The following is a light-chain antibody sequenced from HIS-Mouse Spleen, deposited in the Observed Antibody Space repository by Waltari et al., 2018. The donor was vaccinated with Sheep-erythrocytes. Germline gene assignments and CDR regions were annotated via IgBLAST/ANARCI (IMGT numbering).Light chain of an antibody. Sequence: QSALTQPASVSGSPGPSITISCTGTSSAVGGYNYVSWYQQHPGKAPQPRIYEVSNRPSGVSNRFSGSKSGNTASLTISGLQAEDEADYYCSSYTSSSTWVFGGGTKLTVL. CDR3: SSYTSSSTWV. CDR1: SSAVGGYNY. CDR2: EVS. V-gene: IGLV2-14*01. J-gene: IGLJ3*02.